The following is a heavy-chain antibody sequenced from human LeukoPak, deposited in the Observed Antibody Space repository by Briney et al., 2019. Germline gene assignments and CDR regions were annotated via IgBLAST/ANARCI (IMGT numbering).Heavy chain of an antibody. V-gene: IGHV3-23*01. D-gene: IGHD4-17*01. CDR3: AKNGVPVRI. CDR1: GFTFSTYA. J-gene: IGHJ4*02. Sequence: GGSLRLSCAGSGFTFSTYAMSWVRQAPGKGLEWVSAISGSGSGTYYADSVKGRFTISIDNSKSTLYLQMTSLRAEDTALYYCAKNGVPVRIWGQGTLVTVSS. CDR2: ISGSGSGT.